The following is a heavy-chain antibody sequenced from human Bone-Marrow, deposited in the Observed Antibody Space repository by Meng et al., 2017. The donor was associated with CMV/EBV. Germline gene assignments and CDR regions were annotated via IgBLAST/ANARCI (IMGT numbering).Heavy chain of an antibody. Sequence: SGPTLVKPTQTLTLTCTFSGFSLSTSGMCGSWVRQPPGKALEWLALIDWDDDKYYSTSLKTRLTISKDTSKNQVVLTMTNMDPVDTATYYCARQLVPLYYYGMDVWGQGTTVTVSS. D-gene: IGHD6-13*01. J-gene: IGHJ6*02. CDR1: GFSLSTSGMC. CDR2: IDWDDDK. CDR3: ARQLVPLYYYGMDV. V-gene: IGHV2-70*20.